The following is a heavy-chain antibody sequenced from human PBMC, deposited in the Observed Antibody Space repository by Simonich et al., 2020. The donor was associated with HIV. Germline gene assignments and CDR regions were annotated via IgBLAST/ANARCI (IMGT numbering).Heavy chain of an antibody. Sequence: QVQLQQWGAGLLKPSETLSLTCAVYGGSFSGHYWTWIRPPPGKGLEWIGELNHSGTSNYNPSLKRRVTISVDTSKNQFSLKLNSVTAADTAVYYCARHFWVGESWGAFDFWGQGTMVTVSS. CDR3: ARHFWVGESWGAFDF. J-gene: IGHJ3*01. CDR2: LNHSGTS. V-gene: IGHV4-34*02. D-gene: IGHD3-10*01. CDR1: GGSFSGHY.